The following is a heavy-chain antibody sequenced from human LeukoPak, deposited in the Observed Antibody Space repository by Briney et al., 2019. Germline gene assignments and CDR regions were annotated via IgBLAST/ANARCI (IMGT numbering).Heavy chain of an antibody. D-gene: IGHD1-26*01. CDR1: GGSFSAYY. Sequence: PSETLSLTCAVYGGSFSAYYWTWIRQPPGKGLEWIGEINHSGSTNYNPSLKNRVTMSVDTFKNQFSLRLSSVTAADTAVYYCARGGPFYESYYLHYFDYWGQGTLVTVSS. CDR2: INHSGST. J-gene: IGHJ4*02. CDR3: ARGGPFYESYYLHYFDY. V-gene: IGHV4-34*01.